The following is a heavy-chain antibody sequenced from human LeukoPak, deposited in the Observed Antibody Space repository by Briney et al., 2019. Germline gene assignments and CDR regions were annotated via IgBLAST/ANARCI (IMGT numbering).Heavy chain of an antibody. J-gene: IGHJ4*02. CDR2: ITAGGGST. CDR1: GFTFSIYA. D-gene: IGHD2/OR15-2a*01. Sequence: GGSLRLSCTASGFTFSIYAMSWVRQAPGKGLEWVSSITAGGGSTYYVDSVKGRFTISRDNSKSTLYLQMNSLRAEDTAVYYCARGALLLTLPSEIDYWGQGTLVTVSS. V-gene: IGHV3-23*01. CDR3: ARGALLLTLPSEIDY.